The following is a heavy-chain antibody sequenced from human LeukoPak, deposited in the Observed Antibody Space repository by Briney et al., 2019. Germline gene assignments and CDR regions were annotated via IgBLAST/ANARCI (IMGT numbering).Heavy chain of an antibody. CDR2: MNPDSGNT. D-gene: IGHD2/OR15-2a*01. Sequence: GASVKVSCKASGYTFTNYDINWVRQATGQGLEWMGWMNPDSGNTGYAQKFQGRVTMTRNTSLSTVYMELSSLRSEDTAVYYCARWRTKNHDYWGQGTLVTVSS. J-gene: IGHJ4*02. CDR3: ARWRTKNHDY. CDR1: GYTFTNYD. V-gene: IGHV1-8*01.